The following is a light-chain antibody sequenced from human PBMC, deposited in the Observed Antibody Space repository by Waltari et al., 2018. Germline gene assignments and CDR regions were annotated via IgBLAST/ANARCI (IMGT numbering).Light chain of an antibody. CDR1: DSDLGSYNY. Sequence: QSAPTQPASVSGSPGQSITISCTGIDSDLGSYNYVSWYRQTPGKAPEVIRYAFTRRPPGCSSRFSGSKSGNTASLTISGLQAEDEGHYYCTSYTTTRLTFGGGTKLTV. V-gene: IGLV2-14*01. J-gene: IGLJ2*01. CDR2: AFT. CDR3: TSYTTTRLT.